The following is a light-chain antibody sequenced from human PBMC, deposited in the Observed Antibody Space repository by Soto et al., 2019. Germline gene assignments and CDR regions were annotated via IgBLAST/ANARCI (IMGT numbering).Light chain of an antibody. CDR3: QQSYSRPPA. CDR1: RNIHCY. Sequence: DIQMTQSPSSLSASVGDRVTITCRASRNIHCYLNWYQQKPGQAPKPLIYAASSLQSGVPSRFSGSGSETDFTLTISSLRAEDFATYYCQQSYSRPPAFGQGTKVAIK. V-gene: IGKV1-39*01. J-gene: IGKJ1*01. CDR2: AAS.